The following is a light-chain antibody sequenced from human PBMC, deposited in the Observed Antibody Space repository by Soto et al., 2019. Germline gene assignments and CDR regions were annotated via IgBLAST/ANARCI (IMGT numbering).Light chain of an antibody. CDR2: DAS. CDR3: QECNTYS. V-gene: IGKV1-5*01. CDR1: HVINDW. J-gene: IGKJ1*01. Sequence: DIQMTQSPSTLSASVGDRVTITCRASHVINDWLAWYQQKPGKAPKALIYDASILESGVPSRFSGSGSGTEFTLTISSLQPDDFATYYCQECNTYSFGQGTKVEVK.